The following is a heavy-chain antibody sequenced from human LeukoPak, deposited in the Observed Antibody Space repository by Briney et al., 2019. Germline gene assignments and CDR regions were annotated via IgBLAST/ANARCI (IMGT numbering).Heavy chain of an antibody. Sequence: PGGSLRLSCAASGFTFSSYAMHWVRQAPGKGLGWVAVISYDGSNKYYPDSVKGRFTISRDNSKNTLYLQMNSLRPEDTAVYYCARAPGTWLDYYSDYWGQGTLVTVSS. V-gene: IGHV3-30-3*01. CDR2: ISYDGSNK. CDR1: GFTFSSYA. D-gene: IGHD6-19*01. J-gene: IGHJ4*02. CDR3: ARAPGTWLDYYSDY.